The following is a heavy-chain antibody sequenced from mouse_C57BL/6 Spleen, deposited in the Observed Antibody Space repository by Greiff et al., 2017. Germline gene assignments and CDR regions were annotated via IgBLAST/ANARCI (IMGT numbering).Heavy chain of an antibody. V-gene: IGHV1-82*01. Sequence: QVQLQQSGPELVKPGASVKISCKASGYAFSSSWMNWVKQRPGKGLEWIGRIYPGDGDTNYNGKFKGKATLTADKSSSTAYMRLSSLTSEDSAVYFCARSGYYGSSIFAYWGQGTLVTVSA. D-gene: IGHD1-1*01. CDR3: ARSGYYGSSIFAY. J-gene: IGHJ3*01. CDR2: IYPGDGDT. CDR1: GYAFSSSW.